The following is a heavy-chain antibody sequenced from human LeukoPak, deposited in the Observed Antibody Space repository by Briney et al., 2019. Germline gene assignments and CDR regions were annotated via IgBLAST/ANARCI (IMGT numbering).Heavy chain of an antibody. V-gene: IGHV3-7*03. J-gene: IGHJ6*04. D-gene: IGHD1-1*01. CDR3: ARDAATGTTYYYYGMDV. CDR2: IKQDGSEK. Sequence: PGGSLRLSCAASGFTFSSYWMSWVRQAPGKGREWVANIKQDGSEKYYVDSVKGRFTISRDNAKNSLYLQMNSLRAEDTAVYYCARDAATGTTYYYYGMDVWGKGTTVTVSS. CDR1: GFTFSSYW.